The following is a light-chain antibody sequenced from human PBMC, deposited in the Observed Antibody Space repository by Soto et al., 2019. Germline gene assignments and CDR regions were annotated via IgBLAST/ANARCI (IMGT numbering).Light chain of an antibody. CDR2: DVS. V-gene: IGLV2-11*01. Sequence: QSVLTQPRSVSGSPGQSVTISCTGTSSVVGGYNYVSWYQQHPGKAPKLMIYDVSKRPSGVPDRFSGSKSGNTASLTISGFQAEDEADYYCCSYAGSYTYVFGTGTKVTVL. CDR1: SSVVGGYNY. CDR3: CSYAGSYTYV. J-gene: IGLJ1*01.